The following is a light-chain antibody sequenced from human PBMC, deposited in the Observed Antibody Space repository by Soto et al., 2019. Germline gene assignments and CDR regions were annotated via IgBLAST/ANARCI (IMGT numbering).Light chain of an antibody. CDR2: KVS. CDR1: QTISNW. Sequence: IQMTQSPSTLSASVGDRVTITCRASQTISNWLAWYQQKPGKAPKLLVYKVSTLQDGVPSRFSGSGSGTEFTLTINSLQPDDFATYYCQQYHSYPTWAFGQGTKVEVK. CDR3: QQYHSYPTWA. J-gene: IGKJ1*01. V-gene: IGKV1-5*03.